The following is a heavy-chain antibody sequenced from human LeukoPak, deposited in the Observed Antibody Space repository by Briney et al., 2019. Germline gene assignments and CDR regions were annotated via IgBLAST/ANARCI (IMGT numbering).Heavy chain of an antibody. D-gene: IGHD6-13*01. V-gene: IGHV3-23*01. J-gene: IGHJ4*02. CDR1: GLTFSDYS. CDR2: ISAGGGST. CDR3: AKDAAGPEY. Sequence: GGPLRLSCVASGLTFSDYSMTWLRQAPGKGVFWVSDISAGGGSTYYADSEKGRFTISRDNSRNTLYLQMSSLRAEDTAVYYCAKDAAGPEYWGQGTLVTVSS.